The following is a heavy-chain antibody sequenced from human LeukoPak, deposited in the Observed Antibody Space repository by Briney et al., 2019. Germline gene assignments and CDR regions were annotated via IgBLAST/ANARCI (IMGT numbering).Heavy chain of an antibody. CDR1: GFTFSSYW. CDR3: ASSGVRDGYNRRLFYYYYGMDV. Sequence: GGSLRLSCAASGFTFSSYWMHWVRQAPGKGLVWVSRINSDGSSTSYADSVKGRFTISRDNAKNTLYLQMNSLRAEDTAVYYCASSGVRDGYNRRLFYYYYGMDVWGQGTTVTVSS. V-gene: IGHV3-74*01. CDR2: INSDGSST. D-gene: IGHD5-24*01. J-gene: IGHJ6*02.